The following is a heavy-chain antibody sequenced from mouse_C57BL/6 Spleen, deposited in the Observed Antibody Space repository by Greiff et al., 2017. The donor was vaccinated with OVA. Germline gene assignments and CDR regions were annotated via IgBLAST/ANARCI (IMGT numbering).Heavy chain of an antibody. V-gene: IGHV1-5*01. CDR3: TMGDDYGSSYLYYFDY. D-gene: IGHD1-1*01. Sequence: EVQLQQSGTVLARPGASVKMSCKTSGYTFTSYWMHWVKQRPGQGLEWIGAIYPGNSDTSYNQKFKGKAKLTAVTSASTAYMELSSLTNEDSAVYYCTMGDDYGSSYLYYFDYWGQGTTLTVSS. CDR1: GYTFTSYW. J-gene: IGHJ2*01. CDR2: IYPGNSDT.